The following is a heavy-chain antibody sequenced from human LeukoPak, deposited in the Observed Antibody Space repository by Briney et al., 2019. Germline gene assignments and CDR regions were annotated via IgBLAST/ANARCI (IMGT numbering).Heavy chain of an antibody. D-gene: IGHD1/OR15-1a*01. J-gene: IGHJ2*01. CDR2: IYYSGST. CDR1: GGSISSSSYY. V-gene: IGHV4-39*01. CDR3: ARPLTGTNWYFDL. Sequence: SETLSLTCTVSGGSISSSSYYWCWIRQPPGKGLEWIGRIYYSGSTYYNPSLKSRVTISVDTSKNQFSLKLSSVTAADTAVYYCARPLTGTNWYFDLWGRGTLVTVSS.